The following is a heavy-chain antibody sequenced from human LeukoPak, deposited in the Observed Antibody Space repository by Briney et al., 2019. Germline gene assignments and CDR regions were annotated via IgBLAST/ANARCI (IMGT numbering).Heavy chain of an antibody. CDR1: GFTFSSYA. Sequence: HPGGSLRLSCAASGFTFSSYAMHWVRQAPGKGLEWVAVISYDGSNKYYADSVKGRFTISRDNSKNTLYLQMNSLRAEDTAVYYCARVRGKYNSGLYYFDYWGQGTLVTVSS. J-gene: IGHJ4*02. CDR2: ISYDGSNK. CDR3: ARVRGKYNSGLYYFDY. V-gene: IGHV3-30-3*01. D-gene: IGHD6-19*01.